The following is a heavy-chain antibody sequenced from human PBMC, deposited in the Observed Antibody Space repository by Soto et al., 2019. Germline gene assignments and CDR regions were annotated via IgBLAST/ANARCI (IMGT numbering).Heavy chain of an antibody. D-gene: IGHD2-21*01. V-gene: IGHV1-46*01. CDR2: INPSGGST. CDR1: GYSFTNYY. J-gene: IGHJ6*02. CDR3: AREKVVVVAHMNYYSYRMDV. Sequence: ASVKVSCKASGYSFTNYYMHWVRQAPGQGLEYVGVINPSGGSTSFPQKFRGRVTMTRDTSTSTVYMALSSLRSDETAVYYCAREKVVVVAHMNYYSYRMDVWGQGNTVTVSS.